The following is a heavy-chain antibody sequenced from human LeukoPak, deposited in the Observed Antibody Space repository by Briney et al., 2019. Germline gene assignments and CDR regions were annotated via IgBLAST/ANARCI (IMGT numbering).Heavy chain of an antibody. D-gene: IGHD1-26*01. CDR1: GFTFSSYS. J-gene: IGHJ6*03. Sequence: AGGSLRLSCAASGFTFSSYSMNWVRQAPGKGLEWVSSISSSSSYIYYADSVKGRFTISRDNARNSLYLQMNSLRAEDTAVYYCARDPYSGTYGDTYYYYMDVWGKGTTVTISS. V-gene: IGHV3-21*01. CDR3: ARDPYSGTYGDTYYYYMDV. CDR2: ISSSSSYI.